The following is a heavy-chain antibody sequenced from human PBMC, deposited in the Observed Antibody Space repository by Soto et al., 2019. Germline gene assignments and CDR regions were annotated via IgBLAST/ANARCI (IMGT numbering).Heavy chain of an antibody. J-gene: IGHJ4*02. D-gene: IGHD3-3*01. V-gene: IGHV3-7*01. CDR1: GFTITTDW. CDR3: ARERRFLEWLPDY. CDR2: TRQDGSEK. Sequence: GGSLRLTCAVSGFTITTDWMIWVRQAPGKGLEWVAGTRQDGSEKHYVDSVKGRFTISRDNSKNTLYLQMNSLRAEDTAVYYCARERRFLEWLPDYWGQGTLVTVSS.